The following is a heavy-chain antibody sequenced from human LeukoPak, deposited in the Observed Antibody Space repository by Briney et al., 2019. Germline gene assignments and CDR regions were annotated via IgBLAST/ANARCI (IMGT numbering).Heavy chain of an antibody. CDR1: GASINSGTYY. D-gene: IGHD3-10*01. V-gene: IGHV4-39*01. Sequence: KPSETLSLTCTVSGASINSGTYYWGWVRQPPGKGLEWIGTFSYSGNIYYNPSLKSRVTISVDMSKNQFSLELTSVTAADTAVYYCARRSYGVPFDPWGQGTLVTVSS. J-gene: IGHJ5*02. CDR3: ARRSYGVPFDP. CDR2: FSYSGNI.